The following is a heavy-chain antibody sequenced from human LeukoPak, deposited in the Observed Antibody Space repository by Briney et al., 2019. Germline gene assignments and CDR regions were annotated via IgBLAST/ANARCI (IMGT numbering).Heavy chain of an antibody. J-gene: IGHJ3*02. CDR2: IYYSGST. D-gene: IGHD6-19*01. CDR1: GGSISSSSYY. V-gene: IGHV4-31*03. CDR3: ARGISSGPHAFDI. Sequence: SETLSLTCTVSGGSISSSSYYWGWIRQHPGKGLEWIGYIYYSGSTYYNPSLKSRVTISVDTSKNQFSLKLSSVTAADTAVYYCARGISSGPHAFDIWGQGTMVTVSS.